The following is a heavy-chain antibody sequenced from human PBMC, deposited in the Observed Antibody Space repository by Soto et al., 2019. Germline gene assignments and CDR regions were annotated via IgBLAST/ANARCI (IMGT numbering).Heavy chain of an antibody. V-gene: IGHV4-39*01. CDR3: ATSQKGYNWNYFDH. CDR2: IDNGGNT. D-gene: IGHD1-20*01. CDR1: GRTFSINADF. Sequence: PSETLSLTCTVSGRTFSINADFWYLAWIRQPPGKGLEWIGSIDNGGNTYYNPPLKSRVIISADTSKNQFSLKVSGVSAADTAVYYCATSQKGYNWNYFDHWGQGALVTVSS. J-gene: IGHJ4*02.